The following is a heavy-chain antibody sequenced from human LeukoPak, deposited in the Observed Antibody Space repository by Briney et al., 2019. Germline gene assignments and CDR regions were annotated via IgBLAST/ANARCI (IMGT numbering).Heavy chain of an antibody. Sequence: SETLSLTCAVYGGSFSGYYWSWIRQPPGKGLEWIGEINHSGSTNYNPSLKSRVTISVDTSKNQFSLKLSSVTAADTAVYYCARDYGDYVGFDFDYWGQGTLVTVSS. D-gene: IGHD4-17*01. CDR3: ARDYGDYVGFDFDY. CDR1: GGSFSGYY. V-gene: IGHV4-34*01. J-gene: IGHJ4*02. CDR2: INHSGST.